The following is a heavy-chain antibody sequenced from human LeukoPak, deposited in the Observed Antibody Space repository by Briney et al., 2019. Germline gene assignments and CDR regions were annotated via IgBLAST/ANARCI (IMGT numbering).Heavy chain of an antibody. CDR3: ARDSSVSGFDY. Sequence: SETLSLTCTVSGGYISSYYWSWIRQPPGKGLEWIGYIYYSGSTNYNPSLKSRVTISVDTSKNQFSLKLSSVTAADTAVYYCARDSSVSGFDYWGQGTLVTVSS. J-gene: IGHJ4*02. V-gene: IGHV4-59*12. CDR2: IYYSGST. CDR1: GGYISSYY.